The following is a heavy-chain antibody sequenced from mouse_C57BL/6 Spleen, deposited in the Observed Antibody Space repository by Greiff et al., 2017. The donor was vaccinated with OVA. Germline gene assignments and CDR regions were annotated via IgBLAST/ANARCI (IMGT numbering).Heavy chain of an antibody. CDR1: GFTFSNYW. V-gene: IGHV6-3*01. D-gene: IGHD2-5*01. J-gene: IGHJ1*03. CDR2: IRLKSDNYAT. CDR3: TARADYSNYWCFDV. Sequence: DVKLVESGGGLVQPGGSMKLSCVSSGFTFSNYWMNWVRQSPEKGLEWVAQIRLKSDNYATHYAESVKGRFTISRDDSKSSVYLQMNNLRAEDTGIYYCTARADYSNYWCFDVWGTGTTVTVSS.